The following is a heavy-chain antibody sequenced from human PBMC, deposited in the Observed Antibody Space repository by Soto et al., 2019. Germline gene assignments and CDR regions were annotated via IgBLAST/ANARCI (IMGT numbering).Heavy chain of an antibody. V-gene: IGHV3-66*01. Sequence: EVQLVESGGGLVQPGGSLRLSCAASGFTVSSNYMSWVRQAPGKGLEWVSVIYSGGSTYYADSVKGRFTISRDNSKNTLYLQMNSLRAEDTAVYYWASSEGIAVAGTMDYWGQGTLVTVSS. D-gene: IGHD6-19*01. CDR3: ASSEGIAVAGTMDY. CDR1: GFTVSSNY. CDR2: IYSGGST. J-gene: IGHJ4*02.